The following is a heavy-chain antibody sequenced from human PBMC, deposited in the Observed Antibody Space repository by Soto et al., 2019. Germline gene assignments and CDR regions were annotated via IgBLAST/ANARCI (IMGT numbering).Heavy chain of an antibody. CDR3: ARDRRYSSGWYQGYYYYGMDV. Sequence: QVQLVESGGGVVQPGRSLRLSCAASGFTFSSYGMHWVRQAPGKGLEWVAVIWYDGSNKYYADSVKGRFTISRDNSKNTLYLQMNSLRAEDTAEYYCARDRRYSSGWYQGYYYYGMDVWGQGTTVTVSS. V-gene: IGHV3-33*01. CDR2: IWYDGSNK. D-gene: IGHD6-19*01. CDR1: GFTFSSYG. J-gene: IGHJ6*02.